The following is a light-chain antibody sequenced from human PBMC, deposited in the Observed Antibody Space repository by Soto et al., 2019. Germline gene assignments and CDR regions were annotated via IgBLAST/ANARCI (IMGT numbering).Light chain of an antibody. Sequence: EVVLVEFPAVQFLTTGERATLSGRANESVSTYLAWYKQKHGQSSRLLIYDTSQRATGIPDRLSGSGSGTDFTLNIVRLEPEDFVFYYCQQRSSWPLPLGGGSK. V-gene: IGKV3-11*01. CDR2: DTS. CDR3: QQRSSWPLP. J-gene: IGKJ4*01. CDR1: ESVSTY.